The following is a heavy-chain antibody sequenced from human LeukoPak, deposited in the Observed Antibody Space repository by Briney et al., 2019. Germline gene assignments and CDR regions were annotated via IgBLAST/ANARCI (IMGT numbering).Heavy chain of an antibody. D-gene: IGHD3-22*01. CDR2: IYYSGST. Sequence: SETLSLTCTVSGGSISSYYWSWIRQPPGKGLEWIGYIYYSGSTNYNPSLKSRVTISGDTSKNQFSLKLRSVTAADTAVYYCARGRHYYDSSGYYTYYYYYMDVWGKGTTVTVSS. V-gene: IGHV4-59*12. CDR3: ARGRHYYDSSGYYTYYYYYMDV. J-gene: IGHJ6*03. CDR1: GGSISSYY.